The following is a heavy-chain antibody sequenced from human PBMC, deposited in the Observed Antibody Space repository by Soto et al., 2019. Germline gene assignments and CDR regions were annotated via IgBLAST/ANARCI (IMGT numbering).Heavy chain of an antibody. J-gene: IGHJ5*02. CDR2: MNPNSGNT. D-gene: IGHD6-6*01. V-gene: IGHV1-8*01. CDR3: ARAAARSDQNWFDP. Sequence: ASVKVSCKASGYTFTSYDINWVRQATGQGLEWMGWMNPNSGNTGYSQKFQGRVTITRDTSASTAYMELSSLRSEDTAVYYCARAAARSDQNWFDPWGQGTLVTVSS. CDR1: GYTFTSYD.